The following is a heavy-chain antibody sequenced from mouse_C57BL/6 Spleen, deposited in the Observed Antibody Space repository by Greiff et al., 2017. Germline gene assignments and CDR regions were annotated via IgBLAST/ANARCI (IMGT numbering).Heavy chain of an antibody. D-gene: IGHD1-1*01. CDR1: GYTFTSYW. J-gene: IGHJ1*03. V-gene: IGHV1-53*01. CDR3: ARRVLTTVVASPYWYFDV. CDR2: INPSNGGT. Sequence: QVQLQQSGTELVKPGASVKLSCKASGYTFTSYWMHWVKQRPGQGLEWIGNINPSNGGTNYNEKFKSKATLTVDKSSSTAYMQLSSLTSEDSTVYYCARRVLTTVVASPYWYFDVWGTGTTVTVSS.